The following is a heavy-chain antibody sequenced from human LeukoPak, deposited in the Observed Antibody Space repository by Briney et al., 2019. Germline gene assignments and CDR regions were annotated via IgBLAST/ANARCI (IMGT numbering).Heavy chain of an antibody. Sequence: GGSLRLTCAASGFTFSNYAMHWVRQPPGKGLEWVAVISYDGSNKYYADSVKGRFTISRDNSKNTLYLQMNSLRAADTAVDYCAREFYDYVWGSYRYGLGYWGQGTLVTVSS. CDR1: GFTFSNYA. V-gene: IGHV3-30*01. CDR3: AREFYDYVWGSYRYGLGY. D-gene: IGHD3-16*02. CDR2: ISYDGSNK. J-gene: IGHJ4*02.